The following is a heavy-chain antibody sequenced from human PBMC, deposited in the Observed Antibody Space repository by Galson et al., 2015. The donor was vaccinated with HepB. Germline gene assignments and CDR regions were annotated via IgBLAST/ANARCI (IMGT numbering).Heavy chain of an antibody. CDR2: ISSDGSKR. J-gene: IGHJ6*02. D-gene: IGHD2-2*03. CDR1: GFTFSKFG. V-gene: IGHV3-30*03. Sequence: SLRLSCAASGFTFSKFGMHWVRQAPGKGLEWVTVISSDGSKRYYADSEKGRFTISRDNSKNTLNLQMNSLRVEDTAVYYCARGLPIGNCMGTSGYAGYGMGIWGQGTSVTVSS. CDR3: ARGLPIGNCMGTSGYAGYGMGI.